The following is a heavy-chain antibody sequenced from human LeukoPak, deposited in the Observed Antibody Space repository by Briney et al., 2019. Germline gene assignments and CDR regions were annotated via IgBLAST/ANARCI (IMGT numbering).Heavy chain of an antibody. D-gene: IGHD6-19*01. CDR3: ARDGAVAGIRNAFDI. J-gene: IGHJ3*02. Sequence: LSLTCAVSGGSISSSNWWSWVRQPPGKGLEWVSYVSSSGTTIYYADFVKGRFTISRDNAKNSLYLQMNSLRAEDTAVYYCARDGAVAGIRNAFDIWGQGTKVTVSS. CDR2: VSSSGTTI. V-gene: IGHV3-11*01. CDR1: GGSISSSNW.